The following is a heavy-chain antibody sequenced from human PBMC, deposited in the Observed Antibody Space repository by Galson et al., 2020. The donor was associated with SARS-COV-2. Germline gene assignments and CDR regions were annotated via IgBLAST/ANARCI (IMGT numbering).Heavy chain of an antibody. V-gene: IGHV3-7*03. CDR3: ARESYDSGWFDY. Sequence: GESLKISCAASGFSFSSYWMTWVRQAPGKGLEWVANIKQDGSDKYYVDSVKGRFTISRDNAKNSLYLHTNSLRAEDTAVYYCARESYDSGWFDYWGQGTLVTVSS. CDR1: GFSFSSYW. J-gene: IGHJ4*02. CDR2: IKQDGSDK. D-gene: IGHD6-19*01.